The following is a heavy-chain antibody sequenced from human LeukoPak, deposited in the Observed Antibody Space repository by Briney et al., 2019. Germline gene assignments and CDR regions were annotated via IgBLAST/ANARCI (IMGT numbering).Heavy chain of an antibody. CDR1: GYTFTSYY. CDR2: INPSGGST. CDR3: ARDSSSSPPCLLDY. V-gene: IGHV1-46*01. Sequence: DSLKLSCKASGYTFTSYYMRWVRQPPGQGLEWIRIINPSGGSTSYAQTFQGRVTMTRDMSTSTFYMELSSLRSEDTAVYYCARDSSSSPPCLLDYWGQGTLVTASS. J-gene: IGHJ4*02. D-gene: IGHD6-6*01.